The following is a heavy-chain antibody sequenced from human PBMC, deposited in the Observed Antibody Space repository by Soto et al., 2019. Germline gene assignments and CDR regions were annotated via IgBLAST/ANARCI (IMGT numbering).Heavy chain of an antibody. CDR2: MNPNSGNT. Sequence: ASVKVSCKASGYTFTSYDINWVRQATGQGLEWMGWMNPNSGNTGYAQKFQGRVTMTRNTSISTAYMELSSLRSEDTAVYYCARGVVVTAGGYYYYMDVWGKGTTVTVSS. CDR1: GYTFTSYD. J-gene: IGHJ6*03. D-gene: IGHD2-21*01. CDR3: ARGVVVTAGGYYYYMDV. V-gene: IGHV1-8*01.